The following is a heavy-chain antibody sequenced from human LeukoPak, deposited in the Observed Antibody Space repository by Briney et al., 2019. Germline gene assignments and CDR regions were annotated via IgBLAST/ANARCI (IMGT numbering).Heavy chain of an antibody. CDR3: AKDPIFSGSYGVFDY. D-gene: IGHD1-26*01. CDR1: GFTLGNYV. Sequence: GGSLRLSCAASGFTLGNYVMSWVRQAPGKGLKWVSSIHYIGDSTYYADSVKGRFTISRDDSKSTLFLEMNSLRAGDTAVYYCAKDPIFSGSYGVFDYWGLGTLVTVSS. J-gene: IGHJ4*02. CDR2: IHYIGDST. V-gene: IGHV3-23*01.